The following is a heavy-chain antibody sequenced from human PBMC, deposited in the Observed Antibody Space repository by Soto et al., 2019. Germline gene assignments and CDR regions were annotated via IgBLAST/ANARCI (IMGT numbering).Heavy chain of an antibody. D-gene: IGHD1-26*01. CDR2: ISAYNGNT. CDR1: GYTFTSYG. Sequence: GASVKVSCKASGYTFTSYGISWVRQAPGQGLEWMGWISAYNGNTNYAQKLQGRVTMTTDTSTSTAYMELRSLRSDDTAVYYCARDRSGSYYDYYYYYSMDVWGQGTTVTVSS. J-gene: IGHJ6*02. CDR3: ARDRSGSYYDYYYYYSMDV. V-gene: IGHV1-18*01.